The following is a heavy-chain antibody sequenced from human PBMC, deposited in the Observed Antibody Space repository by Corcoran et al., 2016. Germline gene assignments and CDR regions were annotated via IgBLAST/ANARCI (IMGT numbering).Heavy chain of an antibody. Sequence: EVQLVESGGGLIHPGGSLRLSYAASGFTVSSDYMGWVRQAPGKGLDWVSVMYSSGTTFCADSVKGRFTISRDNSKKTLYLQMTSLRAEDTAVYYCARAPKGGIGYYYDWGQGTLVTVSS. V-gene: IGHV3-53*01. CDR3: ARAPKGGIGYYYD. CDR2: MYSSGTT. CDR1: GFTVSSDY. J-gene: IGHJ4*02. D-gene: IGHD3-22*01.